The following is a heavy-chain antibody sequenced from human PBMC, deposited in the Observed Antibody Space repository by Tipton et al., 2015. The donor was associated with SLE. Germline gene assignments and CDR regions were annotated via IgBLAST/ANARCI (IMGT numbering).Heavy chain of an antibody. D-gene: IGHD2-8*02. CDR2: IYYSGST. V-gene: IGHV4-39*07. CDR3: ARDRGTDYYYYYMDV. Sequence: TLSLTCTVSGGSISSSSYYWGWIRQPPGKGLEWIGSIYYSGSTYYNPSLKSRVTISVDTSKSQFSLKLSSVTAADTAVYYCARDRGTDYYYYYMDVWGKGTTVTVSS. CDR1: GGSISSSSYY. J-gene: IGHJ6*03.